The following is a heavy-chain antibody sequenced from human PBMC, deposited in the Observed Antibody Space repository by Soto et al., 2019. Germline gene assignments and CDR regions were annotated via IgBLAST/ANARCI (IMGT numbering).Heavy chain of an antibody. CDR1: GFTFNNNW. V-gene: IGHV3-74*01. CDR2: FNGAGSFT. Sequence: QTGGSLRLSCAASGFTFNNNWMHWVRQAPGKGLVWVSRFNGAGSFTTYADSVKGRFTISRDNAKNTLYLQMDSLRAEDTAVYYCARDSYYGMDVWGQGTTVTVSS. J-gene: IGHJ6*02. CDR3: ARDSYYGMDV.